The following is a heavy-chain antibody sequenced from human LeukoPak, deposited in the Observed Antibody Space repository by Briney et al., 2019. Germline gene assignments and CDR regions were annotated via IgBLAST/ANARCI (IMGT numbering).Heavy chain of an antibody. CDR1: GFSFNMFI. J-gene: IGHJ3*01. V-gene: IGHV3-21*01. CDR3: VREASHVFDF. Sequence: PGGSLTLSCAASGFSFNMFIMNWVRQAPGKGLEWVSSISGRGRLIWYADSVKGRTTISRDNANHTLHLHLTGLRGDDTAVYYCVREASHVFDFWGQGTMVTVSS. CDR2: ISGRGRLI.